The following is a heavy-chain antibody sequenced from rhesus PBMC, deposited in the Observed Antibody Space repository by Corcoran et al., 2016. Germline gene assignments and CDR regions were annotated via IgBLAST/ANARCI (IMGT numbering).Heavy chain of an antibody. CDR2: INGSRGST. CDR1: GYSLSRWFD. CDR3: ARLYSSSYVDY. Sequence: VQLPASGPGVVKPSETLSLTCAVFGYSLSRWFDWRLLPQPPGKGREWIGYINGSRGSTNDNPSLKKRVTMSKDTSKNQFSLKLSAVTAADTAVYYCARLYSSSYVDYWDQGVLVTVSS. D-gene: IGHD6-19*01. J-gene: IGHJ4*01. V-gene: IGHV4-76*01.